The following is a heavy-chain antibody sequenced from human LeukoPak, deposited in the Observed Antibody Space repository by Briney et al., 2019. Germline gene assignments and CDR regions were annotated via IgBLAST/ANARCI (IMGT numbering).Heavy chain of an antibody. J-gene: IGHJ4*02. Sequence: PGGSLRLSCAASGFTFSSYGMHWVRQAPGKGLEWVAVIWYDGSNKYYADSVKGRFTISRDNSKNTLYLQMNSLRAEDTAVYYCARSPPGYIAYDYWGQGTLVTVSS. CDR1: GFTFSSYG. CDR2: IWYDGSNK. CDR3: ARSPPGYIAYDY. V-gene: IGHV3-33*01. D-gene: IGHD6-13*01.